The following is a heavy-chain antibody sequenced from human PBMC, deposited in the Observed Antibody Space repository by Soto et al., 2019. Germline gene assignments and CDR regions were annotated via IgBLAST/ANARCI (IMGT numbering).Heavy chain of an antibody. V-gene: IGHV1-8*01. CDR3: ARVPKWELLVPDP. CDR2: INANNGNA. CDR1: GFTFITYD. D-gene: IGHD1-26*01. J-gene: IGHJ5*02. Sequence: GASVKVSCKGSGFTFITYDFRWVRQAAGQGLEWMGWINANNGNAGFAQKLRGRITMTRNTSISTAYMELRSLRSDDTAVYYCARVPKWELLVPDPWGQGTLVTVSS.